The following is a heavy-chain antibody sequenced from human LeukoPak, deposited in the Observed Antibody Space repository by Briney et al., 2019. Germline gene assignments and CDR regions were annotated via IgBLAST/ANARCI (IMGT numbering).Heavy chain of an antibody. D-gene: IGHD6-13*01. CDR1: GFTFSSYS. V-gene: IGHV3-48*04. Sequence: PGGSLRLSCAASGFTFSSYSMNWVRQAPGKGLEWVSYISSSSSTIYYADSVKGRFTISRDNAKNSLYLQMNSLRAEDTAVYYCARDRAAAAGTTWGQGTLVTVSS. CDR2: ISSSSSTI. CDR3: ARDRAAAAGTT. J-gene: IGHJ4*02.